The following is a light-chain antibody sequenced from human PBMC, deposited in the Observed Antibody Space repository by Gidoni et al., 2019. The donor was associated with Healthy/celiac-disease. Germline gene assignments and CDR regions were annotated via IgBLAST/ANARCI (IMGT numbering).Light chain of an antibody. J-gene: IGLJ3*02. CDR2: SNN. CDR3: AAWDDSLSGSWV. CDR1: SSNIGGNY. Sequence: QSVLTPPPSASGTPGQRVTISCSGSSSNIGGNYVYWYQQFPGTAPKLLIYSNNQRPSGVPDRFSGSKSGTAASLAISGLRSKDEADYYCAAWDDSLSGSWVFGGGTKLTVL. V-gene: IGLV1-47*02.